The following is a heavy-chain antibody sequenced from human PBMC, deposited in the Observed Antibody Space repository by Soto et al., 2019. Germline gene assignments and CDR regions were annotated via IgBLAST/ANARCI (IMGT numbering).Heavy chain of an antibody. CDR3: AKDYFETKGPYFFDY. CDR2: IRNSGGFP. D-gene: IGHD1-26*01. V-gene: IGHV3-23*01. CDR1: GFTFNNYA. Sequence: VQLLESGGGLVQPGGSLRLSCAASGFTFNNYAMNWVRQAPGKGLEWVSAIRNSGGFPYYADSVKGRFTISRDNSKNTLYLHMNSLRAEDTALYYCAKDYFETKGPYFFDYWGQGTLVTVSS. J-gene: IGHJ4*02.